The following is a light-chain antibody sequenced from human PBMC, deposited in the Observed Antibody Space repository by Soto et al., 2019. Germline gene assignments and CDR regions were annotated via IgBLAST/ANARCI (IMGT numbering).Light chain of an antibody. CDR3: QQYNSYRA. Sequence: DIQLTQSPSFLSASVGDRVTITCRASQGINTYLAWYQQKPGKAPKLLIYAASPLQSGVPSRFSGSGSGTDFTLTISSLQPDDFAIYYRQQYNSYRAFGQGTKVDI. CDR2: AAS. V-gene: IGKV1-9*01. J-gene: IGKJ1*01. CDR1: QGINTY.